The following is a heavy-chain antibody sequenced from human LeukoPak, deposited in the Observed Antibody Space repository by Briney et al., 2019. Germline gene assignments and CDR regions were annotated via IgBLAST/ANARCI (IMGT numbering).Heavy chain of an antibody. D-gene: IGHD1-1*01. J-gene: IGHJ4*02. CDR1: GGSISSGDYY. CDR3: ASRYNWNDGGAFDY. CDR2: IYYSGST. Sequence: SATLSLTCTVSGGSISSGDYYWSWIRQPPGKGLEWIGYIYYSGSTYYNPSLKSRVTISVDTSKSQFSLKLSSVTAADTAVYYCASRYNWNDGGAFDYWGQGTLVTVSS. V-gene: IGHV4-30-4*08.